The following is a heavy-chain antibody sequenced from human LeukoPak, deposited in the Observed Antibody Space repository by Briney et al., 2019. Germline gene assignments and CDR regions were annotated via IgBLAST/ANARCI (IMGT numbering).Heavy chain of an antibody. CDR2: IHSTGGT. CDR3: ARHANSITFGPYYFDY. J-gene: IGHJ4*02. V-gene: IGHV4-39*01. CDR1: GGSIISTSYY. D-gene: IGHD3-16*01. Sequence: SETLSLTCTVSGGSIISTSYYWGWIRQPPGQGLEWLGNIHSTGGTYYNPSLRSQITISLDTSKNHFSLRLSSVTAADTAVYYCARHANSITFGPYYFDYWGQGTLVTVSS.